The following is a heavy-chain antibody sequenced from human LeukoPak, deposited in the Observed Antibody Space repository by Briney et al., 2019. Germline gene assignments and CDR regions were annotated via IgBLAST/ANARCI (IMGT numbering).Heavy chain of an antibody. V-gene: IGHV3-48*03. J-gene: IGHJ6*04. CDR2: ISGSGSTI. D-gene: IGHD3-10*02. CDR3: AELGITMIGGV. Sequence: GGSLRLSCAASAFTFSSYEMNWVRQAPGEGLEWVSYISGSGSTIYYADSVKGRFTISRDNAKNSLYLQMNSLRAEDTAVYYCAELGITMIGGVWGKGTTVTISS. CDR1: AFTFSSYE.